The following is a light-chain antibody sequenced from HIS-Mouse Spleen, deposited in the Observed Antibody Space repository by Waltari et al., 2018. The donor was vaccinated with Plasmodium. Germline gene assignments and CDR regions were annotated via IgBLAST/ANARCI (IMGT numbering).Light chain of an antibody. CDR1: QDISHY. CDR2: DAS. CDR3: QQYDNLPRFT. Sequence: DIQMTQSPSSLSASVGDRVTITCQARQDISHYLNWYQQKPGKAPKLLIYDASNLETGVPSRFSGSGSGTDFTFTISSLQPEDIATYYCQQYDNLPRFTFGPGTKVDIK. J-gene: IGKJ3*01. V-gene: IGKV1-33*01.